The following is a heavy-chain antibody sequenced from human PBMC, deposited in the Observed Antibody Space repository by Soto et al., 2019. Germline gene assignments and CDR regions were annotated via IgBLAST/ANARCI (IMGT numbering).Heavy chain of an antibody. CDR2: IGTAVDT. CDR3: ARDGSYYYGMDV. CDR1: GFTFSSYD. V-gene: IGHV3-13*01. J-gene: IGHJ6*02. Sequence: XVSLSLSFAASGFTFSSYDMHWVRQATGKGLEWVSAIGTAVDTYYPGSVKGRFTISRGNAKNSLYLQMNSLRAGDTAVYYCARDGSYYYGMDVWGQGTTVTVSS. D-gene: IGHD1-26*01.